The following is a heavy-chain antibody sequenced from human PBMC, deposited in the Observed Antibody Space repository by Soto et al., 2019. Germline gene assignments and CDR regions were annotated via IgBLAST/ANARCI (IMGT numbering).Heavy chain of an antibody. J-gene: IGHJ5*02. CDR3: TVAAPEAHWFDP. CDR2: INPNSGGT. V-gene: IGHV1-2*02. D-gene: IGHD2-15*01. Sequence: GASVKVFCKASGYTFTGYYMHWVRQAPGQGLEWMGWINPNSGGTNYAQKFQGRVTMTRDTSISTAYMELSRLRSDDTAVYYCTVAAPEAHWFDPWGQGTLVTV. CDR1: GYTFTGYY.